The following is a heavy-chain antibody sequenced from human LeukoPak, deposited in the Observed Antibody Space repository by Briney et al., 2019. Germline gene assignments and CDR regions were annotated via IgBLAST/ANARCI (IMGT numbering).Heavy chain of an antibody. CDR2: IYYSGST. J-gene: IGHJ5*02. CDR3: ARTPYDFWSGPLGWFDP. CDR1: GGSISSGDYY. Sequence: SETLSLTCTVSGGSISSGDYYWSWIRQPPGKGLEWIGYIYYSGSTNYNPSLKSRVTISVGTSKNQFSLKLSSVTAADTAVYYCARTPYDFWSGPLGWFDPWGQGTLVTVSS. V-gene: IGHV4-61*08. D-gene: IGHD3-3*01.